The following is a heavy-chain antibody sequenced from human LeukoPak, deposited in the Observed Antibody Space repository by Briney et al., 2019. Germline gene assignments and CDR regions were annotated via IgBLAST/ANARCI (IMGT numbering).Heavy chain of an antibody. J-gene: IGHJ6*03. CDR1: GGSISGYY. Sequence: PSETLSLTCAVSGGSISGYYWSWIRQPPGKGREWIGYIYTSGSTSFNPSLMGRVAISLDTSKNEFSLSLTSVTAADTAVYYCARRTYYYGSGSATYYYYMDVWGKGTTVTVSS. CDR2: IYTSGST. CDR3: ARRTYYYGSGSATYYYYMDV. D-gene: IGHD3-10*01. V-gene: IGHV4-4*09.